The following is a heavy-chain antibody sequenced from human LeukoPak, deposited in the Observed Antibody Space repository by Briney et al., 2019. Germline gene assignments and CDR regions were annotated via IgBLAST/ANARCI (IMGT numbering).Heavy chain of an antibody. D-gene: IGHD1-26*01. Sequence: GGSLRLSCAASGLIFTKYYMNWVRQAPGKGLEWVSSISSSSSYIYYADSVKGRFTISRDNAKNSLYLQMNSLRAEDTAVYYCASSPGNYIDYWGQGTLVTVSS. CDR2: ISSSSSYI. J-gene: IGHJ4*02. V-gene: IGHV3-21*01. CDR1: GLIFTKYY. CDR3: ASSPGNYIDY.